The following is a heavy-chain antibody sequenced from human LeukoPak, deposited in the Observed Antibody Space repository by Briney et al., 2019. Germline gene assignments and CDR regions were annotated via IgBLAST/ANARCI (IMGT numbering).Heavy chain of an antibody. J-gene: IGHJ4*02. D-gene: IGHD6-13*01. Sequence: GSLRLSCAASGFTFSDYYMSWIRQAPGKGLEWVSYISSSGSTIYYADSVKGRFTISRDNAKNSLYLQMNSLRAEDTAAYYCARDAAAGTGSLDYWGQGTLVTVSS. CDR2: ISSSGSTI. CDR1: GFTFSDYY. V-gene: IGHV3-11*01. CDR3: ARDAAAGTGSLDY.